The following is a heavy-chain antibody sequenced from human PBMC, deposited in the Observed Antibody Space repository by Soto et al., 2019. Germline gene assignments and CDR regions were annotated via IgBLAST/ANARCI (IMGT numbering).Heavy chain of an antibody. Sequence: GGSLRLSCAASGFTFSSYGMHWVRQAPGKGLEWVAVIWYDGSNKYYADSVKGRFTISRDNSKNTLYLQMNSLRAEDTAVYYCARLGYCSSTSCHRYYYYGMDVWGQGTTVTVSS. J-gene: IGHJ6*02. CDR3: ARLGYCSSTSCHRYYYYGMDV. CDR2: IWYDGSNK. CDR1: GFTFSSYG. V-gene: IGHV3-33*01. D-gene: IGHD2-2*01.